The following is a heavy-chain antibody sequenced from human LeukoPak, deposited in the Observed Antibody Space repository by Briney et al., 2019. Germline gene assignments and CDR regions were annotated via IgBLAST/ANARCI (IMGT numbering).Heavy chain of an antibody. CDR3: ARGAHLNIAGEGAFDI. CDR2: ILYDGSKK. V-gene: IGHV3-30*03. CDR1: GFTFSNYG. D-gene: IGHD6-13*01. Sequence: GGSLRLSCAASGFTFSNYGMHWVRQAPGKGLEWVASILYDGSKKYYGDSVKGRFSIYRDNSNYTLYLQMNSLRAEDTAVYYCARGAHLNIAGEGAFDIWGQGTMVTVSS. J-gene: IGHJ3*02.